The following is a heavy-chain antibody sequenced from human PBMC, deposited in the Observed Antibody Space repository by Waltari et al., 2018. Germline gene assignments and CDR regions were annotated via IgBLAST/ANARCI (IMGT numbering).Heavy chain of an antibody. Sequence: EVQLVESGGGLVQPGGSLRLSCVASGFTFGSHWMSWVRQATEKGREWVAEIKQDGTQQYYVDSVKGRFTVSRDNHKNSLFLQMNSLRAEDTAVYYCARALPGEITVYDYWAQGALVTVSS. V-gene: IGHV3-7*01. CDR3: ARALPGEITVYDY. J-gene: IGHJ4*02. D-gene: IGHD3-10*01. CDR2: IKQDGTQQ. CDR1: GFTFGSHW.